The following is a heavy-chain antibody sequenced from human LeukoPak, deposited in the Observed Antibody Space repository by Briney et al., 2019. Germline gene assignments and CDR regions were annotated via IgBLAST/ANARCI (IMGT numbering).Heavy chain of an antibody. CDR2: ISYDGSNK. D-gene: IGHD2-15*01. CDR1: GFTFSSYG. V-gene: IGHV3-30*03. J-gene: IGHJ4*02. CDR3: AVGTRYCSGGSCFDY. Sequence: PGGSLRLSCAASGFTFSSYGMHWVRQAPGKGLEWVAVISYDGSNKYYADSVKGRFTISRDNSKNTLYLQMNSLRAEDTAVYYCAVGTRYCSGGSCFDYWGQGTLVTVSS.